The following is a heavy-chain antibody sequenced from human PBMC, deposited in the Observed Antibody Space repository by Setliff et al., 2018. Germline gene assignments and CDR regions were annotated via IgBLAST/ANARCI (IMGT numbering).Heavy chain of an antibody. D-gene: IGHD1-26*01. J-gene: IGHJ4*02. CDR1: GFTFSSYW. V-gene: IGHV3-7*01. CDR3: VREGGNYFPLDY. Sequence: PGGSLRLSCAASGFTFSSYWMSWVRQAPGKGLEWVANIKQDGSEKYYVDSVKGRFTISRDNAKNMLYLQMNSLRAEDTAVYYCVREGGNYFPLDYWGLGTLVTVSS. CDR2: IKQDGSEK.